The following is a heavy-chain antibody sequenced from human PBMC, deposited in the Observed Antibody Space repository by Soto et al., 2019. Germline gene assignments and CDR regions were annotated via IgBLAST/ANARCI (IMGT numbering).Heavy chain of an antibody. CDR2: ISGDGIST. CDR1: GITLSDYA. Sequence: EVQLLESGGDFVQPGGSLRLSCEASGITLSDYAMSWVRQAPGKGLEWVSVISGDGISTNYADSVKGRFTISRDNSKNTLYLQMNSLKTEDTAVYYCTTVNPYISDSRGHCYWGQGTLLTVSS. D-gene: IGHD3-22*01. J-gene: IGHJ4*02. CDR3: TTVNPYISDSRGHCY. V-gene: IGHV3-23*01.